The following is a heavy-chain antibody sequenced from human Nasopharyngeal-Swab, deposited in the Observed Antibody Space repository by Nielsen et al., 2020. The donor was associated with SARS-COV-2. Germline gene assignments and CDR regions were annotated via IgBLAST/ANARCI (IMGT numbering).Heavy chain of an antibody. Sequence: ASVKVSYKVSGYTLTELSMHWVRQAPGKGLEWMGGFDPEDGETIYAQKFRDRVTITADTSTSTAYMELSSLRSEDTATYYCARGGWLRRDYYYVYYYMDVWGKGTTVTVSS. J-gene: IGHJ6*03. CDR3: ARGGWLRRDYYYVYYYMDV. V-gene: IGHV1-24*01. D-gene: IGHD5-24*01. CDR1: GYTLTELS. CDR2: FDPEDGET.